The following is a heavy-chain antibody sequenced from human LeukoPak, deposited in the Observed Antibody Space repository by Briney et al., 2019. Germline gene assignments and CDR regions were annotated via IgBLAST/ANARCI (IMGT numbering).Heavy chain of an antibody. CDR2: INYSGST. CDR3: ARGRASSWSPFTY. CDR1: GFTFTSYA. D-gene: IGHD6-19*01. Sequence: PGGSLRLSCAASGFTFTSYAMTWIRQPPGKGLEWIGDINYSGSTTYNPSLTSRVTISVDTSKNQFSLKLNSVTAADTAVYYCARGRASSWSPFTYWGQGILVTVSS. J-gene: IGHJ4*02. V-gene: IGHV4-59*01.